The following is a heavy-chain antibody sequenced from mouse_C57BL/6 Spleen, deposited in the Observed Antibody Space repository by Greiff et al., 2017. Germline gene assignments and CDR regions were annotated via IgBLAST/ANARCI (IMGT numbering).Heavy chain of an antibody. CDR2: IDPSDSYT. Sequence: VQLQQPGAELVMPGASVKLSCKASGYTFTSYWMHWVKQRPGQGLEWIGEIDPSDSYTNYNQKFKGKSTLTVDKSSSTAYMQLSSLTSEDSAVYYCARGYRNYPDYWGQGTTLTVSS. CDR3: ARGYRNYPDY. CDR1: GYTFTSYW. D-gene: IGHD3-1*01. V-gene: IGHV1-69*01. J-gene: IGHJ2*01.